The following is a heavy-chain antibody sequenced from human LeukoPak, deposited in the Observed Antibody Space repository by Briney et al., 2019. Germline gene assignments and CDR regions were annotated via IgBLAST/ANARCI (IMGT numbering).Heavy chain of an antibody. CDR3: ARALYGSIDY. CDR1: GGSVSSGSYY. D-gene: IGHD4-17*01. V-gene: IGHV4-61*01. CDR2: IYYSGST. Sequence: PSETLSLTCTVSGGSVSSGSYYWRWIRQPPGKGLEWIGYIYYSGSTNYNPSLKSRVTISVDTSKNQFSLKLSSVTAADTAVYYCARALYGSIDYWGQGTLVTVSS. J-gene: IGHJ4*02.